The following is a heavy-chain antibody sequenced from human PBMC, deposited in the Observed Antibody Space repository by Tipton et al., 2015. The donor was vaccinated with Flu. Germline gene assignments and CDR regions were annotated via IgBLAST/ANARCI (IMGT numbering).Heavy chain of an antibody. Sequence: TLSLTCTVSGGSISGSAYYWGWIRQTPGKGLEWIGNIYYSGSTFYNPSLKSRVTISLDKSTNQFSLRLSSVTAADTAIYYCAIDDFGSSWYGYWGQGSLVTVSS. V-gene: IGHV4-39*07. D-gene: IGHD6-13*01. CDR1: GGSISGSAYY. CDR2: IYYSGST. J-gene: IGHJ4*02. CDR3: AIDDFGSSWYGY.